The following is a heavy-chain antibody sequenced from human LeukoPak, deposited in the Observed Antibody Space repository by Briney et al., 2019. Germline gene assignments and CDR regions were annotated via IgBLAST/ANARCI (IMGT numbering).Heavy chain of an antibody. CDR2: IYYSGST. CDR1: GGSISSGDYY. Sequence: SQTLSLTCTVSGGSISSGDYYWSWIRQPPGKGLEWIGYIYYSGSTYYNPSLKSRVTISVDTSKNQFSLKLSSVTAADTAVYYCARDALNGDYFDYWGQGTLVTVSS. D-gene: IGHD4-17*01. J-gene: IGHJ4*02. V-gene: IGHV4-30-4*01. CDR3: ARDALNGDYFDY.